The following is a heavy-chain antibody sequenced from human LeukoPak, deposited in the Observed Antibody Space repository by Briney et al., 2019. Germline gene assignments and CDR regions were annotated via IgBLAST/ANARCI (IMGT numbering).Heavy chain of an antibody. CDR1: GGSISTYY. J-gene: IGHJ5*02. CDR3: ARDKAHSYGRYFDP. V-gene: IGHV4-59*01. CDR2: IANGNT. D-gene: IGHD5-18*01. Sequence: SETLSLTCSVAGGSISTYYWNWLRQTPGKGLEWIGHIANGNTDYNPSLKSRVTISADTSKNQFSLKLTSVTAADTAVYYCARDKAHSYGRYFDPWGQGALVIVSS.